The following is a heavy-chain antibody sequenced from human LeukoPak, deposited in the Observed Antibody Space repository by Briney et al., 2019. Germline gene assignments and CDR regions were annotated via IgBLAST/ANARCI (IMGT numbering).Heavy chain of an antibody. Sequence: PGGSLRLSCAASGFTFNNYFMTWGRQAPGKGLEWVSTISGSAGSTYYADFVKGLFTISRDNSRNTLYLQMNSLRADDTAVYYCARYCSGASCYLGLDYWGQGTLVTVSS. D-gene: IGHD2-2*01. J-gene: IGHJ4*02. V-gene: IGHV3-23*01. CDR1: GFTFNNYF. CDR2: ISGSAGST. CDR3: ARYCSGASCYLGLDY.